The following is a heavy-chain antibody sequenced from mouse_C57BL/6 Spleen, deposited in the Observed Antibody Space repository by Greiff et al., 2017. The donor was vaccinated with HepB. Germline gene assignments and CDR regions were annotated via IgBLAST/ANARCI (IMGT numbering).Heavy chain of an antibody. CDR3: ARPSYDGDWDFDG. CDR1: GFNIKDYY. Sequence: VQLKESGAELVKPGASVKLSCTASGFNIKDYYMHWVKQRTEQGLEWIGRIDPEDGETKYAPKFQGKATITADTSSNTAYLQLSSLTSEDTAVYYWARPSYDGDWDFDGWGTGTTVTVAS. J-gene: IGHJ1*03. D-gene: IGHD2-10*01. CDR2: IDPEDGET. V-gene: IGHV14-2*01.